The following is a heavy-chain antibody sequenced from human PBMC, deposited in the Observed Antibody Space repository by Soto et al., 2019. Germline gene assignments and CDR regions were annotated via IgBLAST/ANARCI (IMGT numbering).Heavy chain of an antibody. D-gene: IGHD3-9*01. CDR3: ARAESYDILTGYSNFDY. J-gene: IGHJ4*02. CDR2: ISSSGSYI. V-gene: IGHV3-21*01. Sequence: PGGSLRLSCAASGFTFSSYSMNWVRQAPGKGLEWVSSISSSGSYIYYADSVKGRFTISRDNAKNSLYLQMNSLRAEDTAVYYCARAESYDILTGYSNFDYWGQGTLVTVSS. CDR1: GFTFSSYS.